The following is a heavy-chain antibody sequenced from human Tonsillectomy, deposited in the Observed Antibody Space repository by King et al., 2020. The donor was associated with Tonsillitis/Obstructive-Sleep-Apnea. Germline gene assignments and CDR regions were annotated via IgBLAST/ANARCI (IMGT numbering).Heavy chain of an antibody. Sequence: VQLVESGGGLGKPGGSLRLSCAASGFTFSDYYMSWIRRAPGKGLEWVSKISRRGTTMYYADSLKGRFTISRDNAKNSLYLQINSLRADDTAVYYCARVLLIAGRPLGHYFHYYMDLWGKGTTVTVSS. CDR1: GFTFSDYY. CDR2: ISRRGTTM. D-gene: IGHD6-6*01. J-gene: IGHJ6*03. CDR3: ARVLLIAGRPLGHYFHYYMDL. V-gene: IGHV3-11*01.